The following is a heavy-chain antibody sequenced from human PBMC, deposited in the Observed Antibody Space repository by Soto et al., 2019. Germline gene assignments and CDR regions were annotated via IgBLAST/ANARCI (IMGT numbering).Heavy chain of an antibody. Sequence: GGSLRLSCAASGFTFSSYSMNWVRQAPGKGLEWVSSISSSSSYIYYADSVKGRFTISRDNAKNSLYLQMNGLRAEDTAVYYCAKAVVVVVAANSGMDVWGQGTTVTVSS. D-gene: IGHD2-15*01. CDR1: GFTFSSYS. V-gene: IGHV3-21*01. CDR2: ISSSSSYI. J-gene: IGHJ6*02. CDR3: AKAVVVVVAANSGMDV.